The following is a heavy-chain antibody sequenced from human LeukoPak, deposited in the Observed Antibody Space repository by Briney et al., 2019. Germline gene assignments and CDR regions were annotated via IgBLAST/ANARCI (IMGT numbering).Heavy chain of an antibody. Sequence: GGSLRLSCAASGFTFDDYAMHWVRQAPGKGLEWVSLISGDSGSTYYADSVKGRFTISRDNSKNSLYLQMNSLRTEDTALYYCAKAKRDSSGWYSLDAFDIWGQGTIVTVSS. D-gene: IGHD6-19*01. CDR3: AKAKRDSSGWYSLDAFDI. CDR1: GFTFDDYA. V-gene: IGHV3-43*02. J-gene: IGHJ3*02. CDR2: ISGDSGST.